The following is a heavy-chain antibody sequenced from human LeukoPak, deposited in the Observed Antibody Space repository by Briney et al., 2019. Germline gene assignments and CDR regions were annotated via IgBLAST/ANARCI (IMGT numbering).Heavy chain of an antibody. D-gene: IGHD3-22*01. CDR2: ISGSGGST. CDR3: AREKLDSSGYYYAWFDY. CDR1: GFTFSSYA. Sequence: GGSLRLSCAGSGFTFSSYAMSWVRQAPGKGLEWVSAISGSGGSTYYADSVKGRFTISRDNSKNTLYLQMNSLRAEDTAVYYCAREKLDSSGYYYAWFDYWGQGTLVTVSS. V-gene: IGHV3-23*01. J-gene: IGHJ4*02.